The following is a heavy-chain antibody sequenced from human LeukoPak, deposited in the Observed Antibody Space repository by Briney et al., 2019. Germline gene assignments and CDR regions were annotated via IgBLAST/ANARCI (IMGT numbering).Heavy chain of an antibody. V-gene: IGHV4-28*05. Sequence: SDTLSLTCAVSGYSISSNNWWGWILQPPGKGLEWIGCIYYRGNIYFNPSLKSRVTMSVDTSKNQFSLKLSSVTAVDTAVYYCARLSPPSHTDIYQYYFDYWGLGTLVTVSS. CDR2: IYYRGNI. CDR1: GYSISSNNW. D-gene: IGHD2-2*01. J-gene: IGHJ4*02. CDR3: ARLSPPSHTDIYQYYFDY.